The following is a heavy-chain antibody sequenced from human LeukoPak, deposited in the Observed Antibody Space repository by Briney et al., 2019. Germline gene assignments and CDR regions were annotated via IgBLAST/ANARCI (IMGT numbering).Heavy chain of an antibody. V-gene: IGHV3-7*04. CDR3: ARGPSHSYIAVARRILFLDY. D-gene: IGHD6-19*01. J-gene: IGHJ4*02. CDR1: GFTFSSYW. CDR2: IKQDGSEK. Sequence: PGGSLRLSCAASGFTFSSYWMSWVRQAPGKGLEWVANIKQDGSEKYYVDSVKGRFTISRDNAKNSLYLQMNSLRAEDTAVYYCARGPSHSYIAVARRILFLDYWGQGTLVTVSS.